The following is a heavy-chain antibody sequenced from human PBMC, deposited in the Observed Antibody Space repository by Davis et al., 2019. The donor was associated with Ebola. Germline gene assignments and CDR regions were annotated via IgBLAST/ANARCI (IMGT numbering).Heavy chain of an antibody. CDR1: GYTFTGYY. V-gene: IGHV1-2*06. CDR3: ARVVYSEQWLANWFDP. J-gene: IGHJ5*02. D-gene: IGHD6-19*01. Sequence: AASVKVSCKASGYTFTGYYMQWVRRAPGQGLEWMGRINPYNGGTNYAQKFQGRVTMTRDTSISTAYMELSRLRSDDTAVYYCARVVYSEQWLANWFDPWGQGTLVTVSS. CDR2: INPYNGGT.